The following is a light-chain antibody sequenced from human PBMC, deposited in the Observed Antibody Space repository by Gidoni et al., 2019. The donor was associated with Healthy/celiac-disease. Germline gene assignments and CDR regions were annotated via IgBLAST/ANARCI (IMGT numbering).Light chain of an antibody. J-gene: IGKJ1*01. CDR1: QSVSSSY. CDR2: GAS. Sequence: IVLTQSPGTLSLSPGEIATLSCRASQSVSSSYFAWYQQKPVQALRLLIYGASSRATGIPDFTLTIRRLEPEDFAVYYCQQYGRSPWTFGQGTKVEIK. CDR3: QQYGRSPWT. V-gene: IGKV3-20*01.